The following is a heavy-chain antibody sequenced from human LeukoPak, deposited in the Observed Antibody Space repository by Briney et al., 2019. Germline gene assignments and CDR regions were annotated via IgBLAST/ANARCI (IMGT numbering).Heavy chain of an antibody. D-gene: IGHD3-3*01. CDR2: IIPIFGTA. V-gene: IGHV1-69*05. J-gene: IGHJ6*03. CDR1: GGTFSSYA. Sequence: ASVKVSCKASGGTFSSYAIIWVRQAPGQGLEWMGGIIPIFGTANYAQKFQGRATITTDESTSTAYMELSSLRSEDTAVYYCARDIGAIFGVVTPYYYYYMDVWGKGTTVTVSS. CDR3: ARDIGAIFGVVTPYYYYYMDV.